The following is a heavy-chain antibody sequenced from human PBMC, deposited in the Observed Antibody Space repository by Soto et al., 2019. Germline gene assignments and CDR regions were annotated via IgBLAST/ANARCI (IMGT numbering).Heavy chain of an antibody. J-gene: IGHJ3*02. V-gene: IGHV4-59*08. D-gene: IGHD1-26*01. CDR3: ARHKRWELRDNVVGAFDI. CDR2: IYYSGST. Sequence: QVQLQESGPGLVKPSETLSLTCTVSGGSISSYYWSWIRQPPGKGLEWIGYIYYSGSTNYNPSLRSRVTISVDTSKNQFSLKLSSVTAADTAVYYCARHKRWELRDNVVGAFDIWGQGTMVTVSS. CDR1: GGSISSYY.